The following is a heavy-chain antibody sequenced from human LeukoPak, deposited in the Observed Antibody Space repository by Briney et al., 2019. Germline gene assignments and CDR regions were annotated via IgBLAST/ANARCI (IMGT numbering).Heavy chain of an antibody. CDR1: GYTFTDYA. CDR2: MNSNNDYT. V-gene: IGHV1-8*01. Sequence: GASVKVSCKASGYTFTDYAINWVRQATGQGLEWMGWMNSNNDYTGFPRKFHGRISMTRDTSIGTAYLELSGLTSEDTAIYYCARGKSGGPTGWFDPWGQGTLVTVSS. CDR3: ARGKSGGPTGWFDP. J-gene: IGHJ5*02. D-gene: IGHD3-16*01.